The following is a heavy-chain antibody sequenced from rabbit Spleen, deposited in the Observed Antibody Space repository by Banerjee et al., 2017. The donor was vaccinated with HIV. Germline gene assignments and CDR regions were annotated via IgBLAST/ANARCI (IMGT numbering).Heavy chain of an antibody. CDR1: GFSFSSSYY. J-gene: IGHJ3*01. CDR3: ARDGNGGAAIHRLDL. Sequence: VESGGGLVQPGASLTLTCTASGFSFSSSYYMCWVRQAPGKGLEWIACISAGTGKAVYATWVNGRFTISSHNAQNTLYLQLHSLTAADTATYFCARDGNGGAAIHRLDLWGQGPWSPS. CDR2: ISAGTGKA. D-gene: IGHD2-1*01. V-gene: IGHV1S40*01.